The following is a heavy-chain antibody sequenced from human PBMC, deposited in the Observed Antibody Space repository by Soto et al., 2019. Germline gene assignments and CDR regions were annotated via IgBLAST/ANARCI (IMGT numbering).Heavy chain of an antibody. CDR2: IYPGDSDT. CDR3: ARHRNYDILTGHPDY. V-gene: IGHV5-51*01. CDR1: GYSFTSYW. D-gene: IGHD3-9*01. Sequence: GESLKISCKGSGYSFTSYWIGWVRQMPGKGLEWMGIIYPGDSDTRYSPSFPGQVTISADKSFRTAYLQWSSLKASYTAVYYCARHRNYDILTGHPDYWGQGTLVTVSS. J-gene: IGHJ4*02.